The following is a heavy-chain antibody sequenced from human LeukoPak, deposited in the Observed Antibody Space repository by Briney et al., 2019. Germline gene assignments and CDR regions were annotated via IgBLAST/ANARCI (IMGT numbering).Heavy chain of an antibody. J-gene: IGHJ4*02. V-gene: IGHV4-39*01. D-gene: IGHD6-13*01. CDR2: IYYSGST. CDR3: ARQGQQLRPFDY. CDR1: GGSISSSSYY. Sequence: SETLSLTCTVYGGSISSSSYYWGWIRQPPGKGLEWIGSIYYSGSTYYNPSLKSRVTISVDTSKNQFSLKLSSVTAADTAVYYCARQGQQLRPFDYWGQGTLVTVSS.